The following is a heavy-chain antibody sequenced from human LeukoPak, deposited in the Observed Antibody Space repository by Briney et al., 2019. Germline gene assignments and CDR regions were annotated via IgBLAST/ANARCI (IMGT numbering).Heavy chain of an antibody. CDR2: INPSSGGT. CDR3: ARARSIAARGYYYYYMDV. D-gene: IGHD6-6*01. CDR1: GYTFTGYY. J-gene: IGHJ6*03. Sequence: ASVKVSCKASGYTFTGYYMHWVRQAPGQGLEWMGWINPSSGGTNYAQKFQGRVTMTRDTSISTAYLELSRLRSDDTAVYYCARARSIAARGYYYYYMDVWGKGTTVTVSS. V-gene: IGHV1-2*02.